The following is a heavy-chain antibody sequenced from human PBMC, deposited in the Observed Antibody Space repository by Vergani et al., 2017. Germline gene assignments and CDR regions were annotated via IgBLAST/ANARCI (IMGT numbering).Heavy chain of an antibody. CDR1: GFTFSSYA. V-gene: IGHV3-23*01. J-gene: IGHJ2*01. Sequence: EVQLLESGGGLVQPGGSLRLSCAASGFTFSSYAMSWVRQAPGKGLEWVSAISGSGGSTYYADSVKGRFTISRHNSKNTLYLQMNSLRAEDTAVYYCAKGYGRYWYFDLWGRGTLVTVSS. CDR3: AKGYGRYWYFDL. CDR2: ISGSGGST. D-gene: IGHD4-17*01.